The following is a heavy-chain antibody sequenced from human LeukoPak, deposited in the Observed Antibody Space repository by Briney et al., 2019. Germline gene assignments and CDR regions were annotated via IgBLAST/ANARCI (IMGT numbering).Heavy chain of an antibody. V-gene: IGHV4-4*02. Sequence: SETLSLTCAVSGGSISSSNWWSWVRQPPGKGLEWIGEIYHSGSTNYNPSLKSRVTISVDKSKNQFSLKLSSVTAADTAVYYCARGGGQWLRFFDYWGQGTLVTVSS. CDR3: ARGGGQWLRFFDY. CDR1: GGSISSSNW. J-gene: IGHJ4*02. D-gene: IGHD5-12*01. CDR2: IYHSGST.